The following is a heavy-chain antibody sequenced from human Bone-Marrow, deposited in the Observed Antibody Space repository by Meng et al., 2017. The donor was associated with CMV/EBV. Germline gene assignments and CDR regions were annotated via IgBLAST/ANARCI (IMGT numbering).Heavy chain of an antibody. D-gene: IGHD2-2*01. Sequence: ASVKVSCKASGGTFSSYAISWVRQAPGQGLEWMGIINPSGGSTSDAQTFQGRVTMTRDTSSSTVYMELSSLRSDDTAVYYCARSQPAAGLNYYHYFGMDVWGQGTTVTVSS. V-gene: IGHV1-46*01. CDR3: ARSQPAAGLNYYHYFGMDV. CDR1: GGTFSSYA. CDR2: INPSGGST. J-gene: IGHJ6*02.